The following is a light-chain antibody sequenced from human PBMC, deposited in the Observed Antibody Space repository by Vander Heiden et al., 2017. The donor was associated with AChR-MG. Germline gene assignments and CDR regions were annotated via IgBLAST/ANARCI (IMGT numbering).Light chain of an antibody. CDR3: NSYSRSDTYV. Sequence: QSALTPPASVSGSPGQSITISCTGTSSDVGAFNYVSWYQQHPGKAPKLMIYDVSNRPSGVSNRFSGSKSGNTASLTISGLQAEDEADYVCNSYSRSDTYVFGPGTKVTVL. CDR2: DVS. J-gene: IGLJ1*01. V-gene: IGLV2-14*03. CDR1: SSDVGAFNY.